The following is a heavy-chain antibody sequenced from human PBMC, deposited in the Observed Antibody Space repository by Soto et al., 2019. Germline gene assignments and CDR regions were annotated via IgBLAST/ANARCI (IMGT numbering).Heavy chain of an antibody. V-gene: IGHV4-59*01. CDR3: ATYYDIFQY. CDR2: IYYSGST. Sequence: SETLSLTCTVSGGSISSYYWRWIRQPPGKGLEWIGYIYYSGSTNYNPSLKSRVTISVDTSKNQFSLKLSSVTAADTAVYYCATYYDIFQYWGQGTLVTVSS. D-gene: IGHD3-9*01. J-gene: IGHJ4*02. CDR1: GGSISSYY.